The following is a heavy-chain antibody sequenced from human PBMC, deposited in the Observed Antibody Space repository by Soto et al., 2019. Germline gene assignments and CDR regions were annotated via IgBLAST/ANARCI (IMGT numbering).Heavy chain of an antibody. Sequence: QVQLVQSGAEVKKPGASVKVSCKASGYTFTSYGVNWVRQAPGQGLEWMGWISAYNANTNYAQKLQGRVTMTTDTSKSTAYMELRSLRFDDTALDYWARGDSYGPYYFDYWGQGTLVTVSS. V-gene: IGHV1-18*01. CDR1: GYTFTSYG. CDR3: ARGDSYGPYYFDY. D-gene: IGHD5-18*01. J-gene: IGHJ4*02. CDR2: ISAYNANT.